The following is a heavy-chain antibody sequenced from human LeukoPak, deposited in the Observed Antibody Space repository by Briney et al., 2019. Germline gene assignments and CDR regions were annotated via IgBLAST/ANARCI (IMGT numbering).Heavy chain of an antibody. CDR3: ARSTMVTTATGWFDP. CDR1: GASISSYY. J-gene: IGHJ5*02. V-gene: IGHV4-59*12. D-gene: IGHD4/OR15-4a*01. CDR2: IYNGGNT. Sequence: SETLSLTCTVSGASISSYYWSWIRQPPGRGLEWIGYIYNGGNTNYNPSLKSRVTMSVDTSKNQISLELSSLTAADTAMYYCARSTMVTTATGWFDPWGQGTLVTVSS.